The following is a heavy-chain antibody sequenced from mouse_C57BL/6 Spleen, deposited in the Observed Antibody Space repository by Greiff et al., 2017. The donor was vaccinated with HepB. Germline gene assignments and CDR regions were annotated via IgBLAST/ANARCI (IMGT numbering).Heavy chain of an antibody. CDR3: ARRTGYWYFDV. V-gene: IGHV1-82*01. CDR1: GYAFSSSW. Sequence: QVQLQQSGPELVKPGASVKISCKASGYAFSSSWMNWVKQRPGKGLEWIGRIYPGDGDTNYNGKFKGKATLTADKSSSTAYMQISSLTSEDSAVYFCARRTGYWYFDVWGTGTTVTVSS. CDR2: IYPGDGDT. J-gene: IGHJ1*03.